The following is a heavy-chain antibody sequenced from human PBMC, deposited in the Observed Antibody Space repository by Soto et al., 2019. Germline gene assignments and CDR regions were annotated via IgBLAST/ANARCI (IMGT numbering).Heavy chain of an antibody. CDR1: GYTFTSYA. CDR2: INAGNGNT. CDR3: ARDKGYNNDYYYYYMDV. J-gene: IGHJ6*03. V-gene: IGHV1-3*01. D-gene: IGHD1-1*01. Sequence: ASVKVSCTASGYTFTSYAMHWVRQAPGQRLEWMGWINAGNGNTKYSQKFQGRVTITRDTSASTAYMELSSLRSEDTAVYYCARDKGYNNDYYYYYMDVWGKGTTVTVSS.